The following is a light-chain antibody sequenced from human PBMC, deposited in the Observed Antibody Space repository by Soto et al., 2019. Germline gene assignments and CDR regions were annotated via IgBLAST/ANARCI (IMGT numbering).Light chain of an antibody. J-gene: IGKJ4*01. Sequence: IQVTQSPSSLSASVGDRITITCRVSQGMSSYLAWYQQKPGKAPKLLIYAAYTLQSGVPSRFSGGGSGPDFTLTISNLQPEDIPTYYCQQVDTSHSFGGGTKVEFK. CDR2: AAY. CDR3: QQVDTSHS. CDR1: QGMSSY. V-gene: IGKV1-9*01.